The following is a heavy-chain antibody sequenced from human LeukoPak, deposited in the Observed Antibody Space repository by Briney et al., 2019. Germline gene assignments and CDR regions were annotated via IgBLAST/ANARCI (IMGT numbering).Heavy chain of an antibody. V-gene: IGHV1-69*05. CDR2: IIPIFGTA. Sequence: ASVKVSCKASGGTFSSYAISWVRQAPGQGLEWMGGIIPIFGTANYAQKFQGRVTITTDESTSTAYMELSSLRSEDTAVYYCARDPPVEMATIGDYWGQGTLVTVSS. CDR1: GGTFSSYA. D-gene: IGHD5-24*01. J-gene: IGHJ4*02. CDR3: ARDPPVEMATIGDY.